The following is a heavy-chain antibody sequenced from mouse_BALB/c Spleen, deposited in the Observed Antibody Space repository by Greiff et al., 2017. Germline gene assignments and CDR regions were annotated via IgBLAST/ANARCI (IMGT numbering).Heavy chain of an antibody. CDR2: ISNGGGST. Sequence: EVKLEESGGGLVKPGGSLKLSCAASGFTFSSYAMSWVRQTPEKRLEWVAYISNGGGSTYYPDTVKGRFTISRDNAKNTLYLQMSSLKSEDTAMYYCARPSRGYYFDYWGQGTTLTVSS. V-gene: IGHV5-12-2*01. J-gene: IGHJ2*01. CDR3: ARPSRGYYFDY. CDR1: GFTFSSYA.